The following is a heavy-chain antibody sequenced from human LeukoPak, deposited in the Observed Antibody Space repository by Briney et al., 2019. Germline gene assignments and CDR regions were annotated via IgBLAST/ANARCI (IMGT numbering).Heavy chain of an antibody. J-gene: IGHJ4*02. CDR2: INPDGNEI. CDR3: ADGGATGLVY. V-gene: IGHV3-7*01. D-gene: IGHD1-26*01. CDR1: GFTFSSFW. Sequence: GGSLRLSCAASGFTFSSFWMSWVRQAPGKGLERVANINPDGNEIYYVDSVKGRFTISRDNAKNSLYLQMNSLRVDDTAVYYCADGGATGLVYWGQGTLVTVSS.